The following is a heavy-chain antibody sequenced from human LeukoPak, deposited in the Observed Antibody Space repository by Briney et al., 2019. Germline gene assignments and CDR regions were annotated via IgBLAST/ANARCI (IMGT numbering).Heavy chain of an antibody. D-gene: IGHD3-10*01. CDR3: ARQFSMVRGVFWFDP. V-gene: IGHV4-4*07. Sequence: SETLSLTCTVSGGSISSYYWSWIRQPAGKGLEWIGRIYTSGSTNYNPSLKSRVTMSVDTSKNQFSLKLSSVTAADTAVYYCARQFSMVRGVFWFDPWGQGTLVTVSS. CDR1: GGSISSYY. J-gene: IGHJ5*02. CDR2: IYTSGST.